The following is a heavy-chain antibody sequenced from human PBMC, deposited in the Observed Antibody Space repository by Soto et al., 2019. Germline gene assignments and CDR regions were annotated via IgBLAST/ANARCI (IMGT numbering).Heavy chain of an antibody. D-gene: IGHD3-10*01. J-gene: IGHJ5*02. Sequence: ESVGGVVPPGRSLRLSCAASGFTFSSYGMHWVRQAPGKGLEWVAVISYDGSNKYYADSVKGRCTISRDNSKNTLYLQMNSLRAEDTAVYYCAKDYGSGLDWFDPWGQGTLVTVSS. V-gene: IGHV3-30*18. CDR3: AKDYGSGLDWFDP. CDR2: ISYDGSNK. CDR1: GFTFSSYG.